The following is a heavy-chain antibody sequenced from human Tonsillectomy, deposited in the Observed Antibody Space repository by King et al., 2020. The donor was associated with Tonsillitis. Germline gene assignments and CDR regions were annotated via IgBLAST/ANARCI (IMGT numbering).Heavy chain of an antibody. D-gene: IGHD1-1*01. J-gene: IGHJ4*02. Sequence: VQLVESGGGVVQPGRSLRLSCAASGFTFSNYGMHWVRQAPGKGLEWVAVISYDGNDKYYVDSVKGRFTISRDNSKSTLYLQMNSLRAEDTAVYYCAGDLDVGWYFAYWGQGTLVTVSS. CDR2: ISYDGNDK. V-gene: IGHV3-33*05. CDR1: GFTFSNYG. CDR3: AGDLDVGWYFAY.